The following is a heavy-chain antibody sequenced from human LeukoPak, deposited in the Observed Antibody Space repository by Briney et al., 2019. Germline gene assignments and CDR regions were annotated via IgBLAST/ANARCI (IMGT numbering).Heavy chain of an antibody. Sequence: PGGSLRLSCAASGFTVSSNYMSWVRQAPGKGLEWVSVIYSGGSTYYADSVEGRFTISRDNSKNTLYLQMNSLRAEDTAVYYCARGYYDSSGYIDYWGQGTLVTVSS. CDR3: ARGYYDSSGYIDY. CDR2: IYSGGST. CDR1: GFTVSSNY. J-gene: IGHJ4*02. D-gene: IGHD3-22*01. V-gene: IGHV3-53*01.